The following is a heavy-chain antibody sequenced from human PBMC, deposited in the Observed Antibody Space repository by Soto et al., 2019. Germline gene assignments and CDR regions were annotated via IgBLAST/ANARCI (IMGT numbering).Heavy chain of an antibody. J-gene: IGHJ6*02. V-gene: IGHV4-4*02. CDR3: ANLGSTVTHGDV. D-gene: IGHD4-17*01. CDR2: IYHNGEVYP. CDR1: GGSISSSNW. Sequence: QVQLQESGPGLVKPSGTLSLTCAVSGGSISSSNWWSWVRQSPGKGLEWIGEIYHNGEVYPNYNPSLKIRVTIAVYKSKNQFSLKLTSMTAADTAVYYCANLGSTVTHGDVWGQGTTVTVSS.